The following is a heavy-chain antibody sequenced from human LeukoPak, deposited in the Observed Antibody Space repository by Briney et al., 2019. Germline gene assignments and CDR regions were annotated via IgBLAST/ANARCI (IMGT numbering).Heavy chain of an antibody. V-gene: IGHV3-21*01. J-gene: IGHJ4*02. Sequence: PGGSLRLSCAASGFTFSTYYMNWVRQAPGKGLEWVSFITGSSSYIYYTDSVKGRFTISRDNAKNSLFLQMNSLRDEDTAVYYCARGGPYYYDSSGYYPDYWGQGTLVTVSS. D-gene: IGHD3-22*01. CDR3: ARGGPYYYDSSGYYPDY. CDR1: GFTFSTYY. CDR2: ITGSSSYI.